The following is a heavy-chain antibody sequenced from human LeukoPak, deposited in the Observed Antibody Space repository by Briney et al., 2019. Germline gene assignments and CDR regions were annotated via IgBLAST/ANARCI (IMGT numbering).Heavy chain of an antibody. CDR1: GGSFSGYY. CDR3: ARVYTAMVTGFDY. Sequence: SETLSLTCAVYGGSFSGYYWSWIRQPPGKGLEWIGEINHSGSTNYNPSLKSRVTISVDKSKNQFSLKLSSVTAADTAVYYCARVYTAMVTGFDYWGQGTLVTVSS. D-gene: IGHD5-18*01. V-gene: IGHV4-34*01. J-gene: IGHJ4*02. CDR2: INHSGST.